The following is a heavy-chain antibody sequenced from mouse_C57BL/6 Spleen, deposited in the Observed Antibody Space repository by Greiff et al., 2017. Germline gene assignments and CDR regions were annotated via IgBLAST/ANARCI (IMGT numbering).Heavy chain of an antibody. CDR2: IYPGSGST. CDR1: GYTFTSYW. J-gene: IGHJ1*03. D-gene: IGHD1-1*01. V-gene: IGHV1-55*01. CDR3: ARYGSNHWYFDV. Sequence: QVQLQQSGAELVKPGASVKMSCKASGYTFTSYWITWVKQRPGQGLEWIGDIYPGSGSTNYNEKFKSKATLTVDTSSSTAYMQLSSLTSEDSAVYYGARYGSNHWYFDVWGTGTTVTVAS.